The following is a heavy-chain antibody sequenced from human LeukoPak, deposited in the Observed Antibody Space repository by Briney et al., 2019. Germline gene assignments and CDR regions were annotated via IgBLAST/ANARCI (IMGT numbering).Heavy chain of an antibody. J-gene: IGHJ5*02. Sequence: SETLSLTCAVYGGSFSGYYWSWIRQPPGKGLEWIGEINHSGSTNYNPSLKSRVTISVDTSKNQFSLKLSSVTAADTAVYYCARGGSMVRGVIPKHLNWFDLWGQGTLVTVSS. CDR3: ARGGSMVRGVIPKHLNWFDL. CDR1: GGSFSGYY. CDR2: INHSGST. V-gene: IGHV4-34*01. D-gene: IGHD3-10*01.